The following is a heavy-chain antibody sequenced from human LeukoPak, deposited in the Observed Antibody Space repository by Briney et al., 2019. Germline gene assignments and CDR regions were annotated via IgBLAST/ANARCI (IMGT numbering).Heavy chain of an antibody. J-gene: IGHJ3*02. CDR3: ARGLGGNSAAFDI. CDR1: GFTFRSYG. V-gene: IGHV3-33*01. Sequence: PGTSLRLSCAASGFTFRSYGMHWVRQAAGKVPEWVAVTWYDGSKKYYVDSVKGRFTISRDNSKNTLYLQMNSLRAEDTAVYYCARGLGGNSAAFDIWGQGTMVTVSS. D-gene: IGHD4-23*01. CDR2: TWYDGSKK.